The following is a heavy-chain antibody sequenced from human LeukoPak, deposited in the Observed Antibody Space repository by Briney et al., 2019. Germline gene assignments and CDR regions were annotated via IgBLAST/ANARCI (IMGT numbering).Heavy chain of an antibody. J-gene: IGHJ3*02. CDR2: IYHSGST. CDR1: GGSISSGGYS. V-gene: IGHV4-30-2*01. D-gene: IGHD3-22*01. Sequence: PSQTLSLTCAVSGGSISSGGYSWSWIRQPPGKGLEWIGYIYHSGSTYYNPSLKSRVTISVDRSKNQFSLKLSSVTAADTAVYYCARAYYYDSSGYYANPDAFDIWGQGTMVTVSS. CDR3: ARAYYYDSSGYYANPDAFDI.